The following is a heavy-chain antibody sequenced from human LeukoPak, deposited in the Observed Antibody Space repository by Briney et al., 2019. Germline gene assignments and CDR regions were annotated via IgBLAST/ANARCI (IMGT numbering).Heavy chain of an antibody. Sequence: NTSETLSLTCTVSGGSISSGDYYWSWIRQPPGKGLEWIGYIYYSGSTNYNPSLKSRVTISVDTSKNQFSLKLSSVTAADPAVYYCARHSVRARNAFDIWGQGTMVTVSS. V-gene: IGHV4-61*08. CDR2: IYYSGST. CDR1: GGSISSGDYY. CDR3: ARHSVRARNAFDI. J-gene: IGHJ3*02. D-gene: IGHD2-21*01.